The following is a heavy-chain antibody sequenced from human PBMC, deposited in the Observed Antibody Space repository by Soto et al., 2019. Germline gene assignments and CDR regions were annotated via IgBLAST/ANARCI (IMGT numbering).Heavy chain of an antibody. D-gene: IGHD3-16*01. CDR2: ISYDGSHT. Sequence: QVQLVESGGGVVQPERSLRLSCAASGFTFSSYGMHWVRQAPGKELEWVAVISYDGSHTYYADSVKGRFTISRDDSKTTVYLQMNSLRAEDTAVYYWPKDGLIRYYFDLWGRGTLVTVSS. CDR3: PKDGLIRYYFDL. J-gene: IGHJ2*01. V-gene: IGHV3-30*18. CDR1: GFTFSSYG.